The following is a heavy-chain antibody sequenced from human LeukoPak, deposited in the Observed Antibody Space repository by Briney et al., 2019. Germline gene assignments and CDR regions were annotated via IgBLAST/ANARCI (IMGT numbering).Heavy chain of an antibody. Sequence: SETLSPTCAVYGGSFSGYYWSWIRQPPGKGLEWIGEINHSGSTNYNPSLKSRVTISVDTSKNQLSLKLSSVTAADTAVYYCARAPNCSGGSCSVDWFDPWGQGTLVTVSS. D-gene: IGHD2-15*01. V-gene: IGHV4-34*01. CDR1: GGSFSGYY. CDR2: INHSGST. CDR3: ARAPNCSGGSCSVDWFDP. J-gene: IGHJ5*02.